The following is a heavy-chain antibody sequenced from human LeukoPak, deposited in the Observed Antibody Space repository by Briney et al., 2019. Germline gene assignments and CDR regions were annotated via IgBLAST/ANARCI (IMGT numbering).Heavy chain of an antibody. Sequence: GGSLRLSCAASGFTISSSWMSWVRQAPGKGLEWVANIKRDGSEEYYVDSVKGRFTISRDNARESLYLQINSPRPDDTAVYYCAKWRTGDSYGYEYWGQGTLVTVSS. CDR1: GFTISSSW. J-gene: IGHJ4*02. CDR2: IKRDGSEE. V-gene: IGHV3-7*01. D-gene: IGHD5-18*01. CDR3: AKWRTGDSYGYEY.